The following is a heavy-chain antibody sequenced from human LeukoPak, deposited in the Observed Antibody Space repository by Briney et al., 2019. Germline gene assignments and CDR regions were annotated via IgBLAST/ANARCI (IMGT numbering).Heavy chain of an antibody. Sequence: ASVKVSCTASVYMFTKNYMHWVRQAPGQGLEWMGVIDPTGGSTSFAQQFHGRVSMTRDTSTSTVYMELFSLRSQDTAVYYCARGGGTYYWYFDYWGQGTLVTVSS. J-gene: IGHJ4*02. V-gene: IGHV1-46*01. CDR3: ARGGGTYYWYFDY. D-gene: IGHD1-26*01. CDR1: VYMFTKNY. CDR2: IDPTGGST.